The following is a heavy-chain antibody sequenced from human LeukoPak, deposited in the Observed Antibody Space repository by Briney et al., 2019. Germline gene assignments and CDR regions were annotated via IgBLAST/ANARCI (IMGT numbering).Heavy chain of an antibody. Sequence: SETLSLTCTVSGGSISSGTYYWDWIRQPPGKGLEWIGSIYYSGNTYYNPSLKSRVTISLDTSKKQFSLKLSSVTAAGTAVYYCRGCYSHYYSYMDVWGKGTTVTVSS. CDR3: RGCYSHYYSYMDV. CDR1: GGSISSGTYY. CDR2: IYYSGNT. V-gene: IGHV4-39*07. J-gene: IGHJ6*03. D-gene: IGHD2-15*01.